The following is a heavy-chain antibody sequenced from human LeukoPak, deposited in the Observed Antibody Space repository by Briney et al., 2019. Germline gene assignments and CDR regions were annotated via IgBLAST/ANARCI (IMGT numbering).Heavy chain of an antibody. CDR3: ARDRDCSRTSCFNAFDV. Sequence: GGSLRLSCAASGFTFSTYEMHWVRQAPGKGLEWVAVISHDGNDQYYADSVKGRSTISRDNSKNALYLQMNSLRLEDTAVYYCARDRDCSRTSCFNAFDVWGQGTMAIVSS. J-gene: IGHJ3*01. V-gene: IGHV3-30*04. CDR1: GFTFSTYE. CDR2: ISHDGNDQ. D-gene: IGHD2-2*01.